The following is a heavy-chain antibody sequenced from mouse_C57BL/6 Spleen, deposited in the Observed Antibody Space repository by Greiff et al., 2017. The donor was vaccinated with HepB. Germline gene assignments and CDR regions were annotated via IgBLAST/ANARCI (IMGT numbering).Heavy chain of an antibody. J-gene: IGHJ3*01. CDR3: ARGDGSSFLFAY. D-gene: IGHD1-1*01. CDR1: GFTFSSYA. CDR2: ISDGGSYT. V-gene: IGHV5-4*01. Sequence: VQRVESGGGLVKPGGSLKLSCAASGFTFSSYAMSWVRQTPEKRLEWVATISDGGSYTYYPDNVKGRFTISRDNAKNNLYLQMSHLKSEDTAMYYCARGDGSSFLFAYWGQGTLVTVSA.